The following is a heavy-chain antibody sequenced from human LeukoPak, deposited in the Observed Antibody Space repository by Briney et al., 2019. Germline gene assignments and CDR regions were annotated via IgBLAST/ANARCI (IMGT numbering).Heavy chain of an antibody. V-gene: IGHV3-21*01. CDR1: GFSFSTYS. CDR2: ISRNSRYI. CDR3: ARVTYRHYFDY. Sequence: GGSLRLSCAASGFSFSTYSMNWVRQAPGKGLEWVSSISRNSRYIYYADSMRGRFTISRDNAKNSLYLQMNSLRAEDTAVYYRARVTYRHYFDYWGQGTLVTVSS. J-gene: IGHJ4*02.